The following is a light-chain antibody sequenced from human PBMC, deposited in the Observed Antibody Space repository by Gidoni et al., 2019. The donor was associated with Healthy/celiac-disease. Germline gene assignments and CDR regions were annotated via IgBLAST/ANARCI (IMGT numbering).Light chain of an antibody. CDR3: QSYDSSLSGSGV. Sequence: QSLLPQPPSVSGAPGQRVTISCTGSSSNIGAGYDVHWYQQLPGTAPKLLIYGNSNRPSGVPDRFSGSKSGTSASLAITGLQAEDEADYYCQSYDSSLSGSGVFGGGTKLTVL. CDR2: GNS. CDR1: SSNIGAGYD. V-gene: IGLV1-40*01. J-gene: IGLJ2*01.